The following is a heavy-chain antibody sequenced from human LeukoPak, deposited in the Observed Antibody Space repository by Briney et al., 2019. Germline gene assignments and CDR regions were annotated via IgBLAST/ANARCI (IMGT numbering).Heavy chain of an antibody. D-gene: IGHD2-15*01. Sequence: GVSLTLSCAASGFTFRRYEMNWVRRSPGKGLEWVSYFTSSGSTIYYADSVKGRFTISRHNAKHSLYLQMNSLRAEDTAVYYCARDNDCSGGTCFDYWGQGTLVTVSS. CDR3: ARDNDCSGGTCFDY. CDR2: FTSSGSTI. V-gene: IGHV3-48*03. J-gene: IGHJ4*02. CDR1: GFTFRRYE.